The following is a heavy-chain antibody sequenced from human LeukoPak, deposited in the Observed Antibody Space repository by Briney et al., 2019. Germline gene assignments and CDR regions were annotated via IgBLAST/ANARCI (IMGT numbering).Heavy chain of an antibody. V-gene: IGHV3-21*01. CDR1: GFTFSSYS. D-gene: IGHD3-22*01. J-gene: IGHJ3*02. Sequence: PGGSLRLSCAASGFTFSSYSMNWVRQAPGKGLEWVSSISSSSSYIYYADSVKGRFTISRDNAKNSLYLQMNSLRAEDTAVYYCAWYNYYDEGSAFDIWGQGTMVTVSS. CDR2: ISSSSSYI. CDR3: AWYNYYDEGSAFDI.